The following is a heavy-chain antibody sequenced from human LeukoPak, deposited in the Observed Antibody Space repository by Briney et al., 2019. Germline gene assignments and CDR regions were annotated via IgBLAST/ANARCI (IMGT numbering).Heavy chain of an antibody. D-gene: IGHD5-18*01. J-gene: IGHJ4*02. CDR3: AKDRGNSYGHFDY. CDR1: GFTLSDYS. Sequence: GGSLRLSCAASGFTLSDYSMNWVRQAPGKGLEWVSVISGSGSATNYADSVKGRFTISRDNSKNTLYLQMNSLRAEDTAVYYCAKDRGNSYGHFDYWGQGTLVTVSS. V-gene: IGHV3-23*01. CDR2: ISGSGSAT.